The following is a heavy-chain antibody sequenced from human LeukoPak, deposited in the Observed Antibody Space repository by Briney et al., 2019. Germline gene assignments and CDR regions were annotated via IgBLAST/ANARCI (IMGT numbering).Heavy chain of an antibody. J-gene: IGHJ4*02. V-gene: IGHV3-30*03. CDR1: GFTFISYV. D-gene: IGHD5-24*01. CDR3: ATKRMEWLHQ. CDR2: ISYDGSKK. Sequence: PGRSLRLSCAASGFTFISYVIHWVRPAPGKGLEGVAVISYDGSKKYYADSVKSRFTISRNNSKNTLYLQMNSLRAEDTGVYYCATKRMEWLHQWGQGTLVTVSS.